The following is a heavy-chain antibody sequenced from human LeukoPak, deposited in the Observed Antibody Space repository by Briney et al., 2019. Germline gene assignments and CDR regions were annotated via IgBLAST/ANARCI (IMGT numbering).Heavy chain of an antibody. CDR1: GGSISSYY. CDR2: IYYSGST. D-gene: IGHD4-17*01. Sequence: PSETLSLTCTVSGGSISSYYWSWLRQPPGKGLEWIGYIYYSGSTNYNPSLKSRVTISVDTSKNQFSLKLSSVTAADTAVYYCAMTTVTTFAYWGQGTLVTVSS. CDR3: AMTTVTTFAY. J-gene: IGHJ4*02. V-gene: IGHV4-59*01.